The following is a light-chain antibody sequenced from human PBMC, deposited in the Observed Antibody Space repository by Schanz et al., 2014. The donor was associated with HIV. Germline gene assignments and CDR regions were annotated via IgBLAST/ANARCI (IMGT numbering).Light chain of an antibody. CDR2: DVNIR. J-gene: IGLJ1*01. CDR1: SSDVGSYNR. V-gene: IGLV2-18*02. Sequence: QSALTQPPSVSGSPGQSVTISCTGTSSDVGSYNRVSWYQQPPGTAPKLLLYDVNIRVRPSGVSDHFSGSKSGNMAYLTISALQAEDEADYYCASYTTSHTFVFGTGTKLTVL. CDR3: ASYTTSHTFV.